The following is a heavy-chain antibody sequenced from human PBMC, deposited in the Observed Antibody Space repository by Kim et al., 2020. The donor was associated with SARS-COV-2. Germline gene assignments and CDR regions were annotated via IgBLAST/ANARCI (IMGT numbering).Heavy chain of an antibody. CDR1: GIPFSSYA. J-gene: IGHJ4*02. Sequence: GGSLRLSCVASGIPFSSYAIHWVRQAPGKGPEWVAVIFYDGSQKYYADSVRGRFSVSRDNNKNTVFLQLNSLRGDDTAVYFCASLFEYSQSTTVFWGQGARVTVSS. D-gene: IGHD5-12*01. CDR3: ASLFEYSQSTTVF. CDR2: IFYDGSQK. V-gene: IGHV3-33*01.